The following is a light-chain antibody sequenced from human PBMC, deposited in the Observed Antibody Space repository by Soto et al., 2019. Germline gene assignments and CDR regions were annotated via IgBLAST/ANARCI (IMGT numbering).Light chain of an antibody. CDR3: QHRHSYPVT. CDR2: TAS. Sequence: AIRMTQSPSSLSASTGDRVTITCRASQGISSYLAWYQQKPGKAPKLLIHTASTLQSGVPSRFSGSGSGTEFTLTISSLQPEDVATYYCQHRHSYPVTFGGGTKVDIK. CDR1: QGISSY. V-gene: IGKV1-8*01. J-gene: IGKJ4*01.